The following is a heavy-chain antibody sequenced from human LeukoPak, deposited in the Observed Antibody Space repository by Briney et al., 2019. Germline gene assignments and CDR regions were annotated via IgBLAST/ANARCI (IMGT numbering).Heavy chain of an antibody. CDR1: GGTFSSYA. Sequence: SVKVSCKASGGTFSSYAISWVRQAPGQGLEWMGRIIPILGIANYAQKFQGRVTITADKSTSTAYMELSSLRSEDTAVYYCARANGVWFGELFNTYYYYGMDVWGQGTTVTVSS. V-gene: IGHV1-69*04. D-gene: IGHD3-10*01. CDR3: ARANGVWFGELFNTYYYYGMDV. CDR2: IIPILGIA. J-gene: IGHJ6*02.